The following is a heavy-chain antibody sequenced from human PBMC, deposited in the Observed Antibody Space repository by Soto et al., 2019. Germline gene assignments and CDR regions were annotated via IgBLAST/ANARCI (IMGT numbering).Heavy chain of an antibody. CDR3: VRHQRYSSGWYIDY. Sequence: KTSETLSLTCTVSGGSINSANYYWGWIRQTPGKGLEWIGNVYYRGTTYYNSSLKGRVTISVDTSKNQFSLKLSSVTAADSAVFFCVRHQRYSSGWYIDYWGQGTPVTVSS. CDR1: GGSINSANYY. V-gene: IGHV4-39*01. J-gene: IGHJ4*02. CDR2: VYYRGTT. D-gene: IGHD6-19*01.